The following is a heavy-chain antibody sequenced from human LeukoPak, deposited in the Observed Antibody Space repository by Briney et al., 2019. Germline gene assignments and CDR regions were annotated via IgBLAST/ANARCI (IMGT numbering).Heavy chain of an antibody. D-gene: IGHD3-22*01. V-gene: IGHV3-66*01. CDR3: ARAHDRGYYYGFDY. CDR2: IYSGGNT. Sequence: GGSLRLSCAASGFTVSSNYMSWVRQAPGKGLEWVSVIYSGGNTYYADSVQGRFTMSRENPKNTLYLQMNSLRAEDTAVYYCARAHDRGYYYGFDYWGQGALVTVAS. CDR1: GFTVSSNY. J-gene: IGHJ4*02.